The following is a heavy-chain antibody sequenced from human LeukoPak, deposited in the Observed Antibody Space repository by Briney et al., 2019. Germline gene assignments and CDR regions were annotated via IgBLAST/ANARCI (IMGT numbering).Heavy chain of an antibody. CDR2: IYYSGST. Sequence: SETLSLTCTVSGGSISSYYWSWIRRPPGKGLEWIGYIYYSGSTNYNPSLKSRVTISVDTSKNQFSLKLSSVTAADTAVYYCASATTKYYYYYGMDVWGQGTTVTVSS. CDR1: GGSISSYY. CDR3: ASATTKYYYYYGMDV. D-gene: IGHD1-7*01. V-gene: IGHV4-59*08. J-gene: IGHJ6*02.